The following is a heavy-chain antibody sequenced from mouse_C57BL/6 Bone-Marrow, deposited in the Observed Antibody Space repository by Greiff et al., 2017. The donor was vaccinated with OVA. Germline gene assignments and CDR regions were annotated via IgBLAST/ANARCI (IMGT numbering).Heavy chain of an antibody. D-gene: IGHD2-5*01. CDR1: GYTFTSYD. CDR3: ARRIGHSNLAWFAY. Sequence: VQLQQSGPELVKPGASVKLSCKASGYTFTSYDINWVKQRPGQGLEWIGWIYPRDGSTKYNEKFKGKATLTVDTPSSTAYMELHSLTSEDSAVYFCARRIGHSNLAWFAYWGQGTLVTVSA. J-gene: IGHJ3*01. CDR2: IYPRDGST. V-gene: IGHV1-85*01.